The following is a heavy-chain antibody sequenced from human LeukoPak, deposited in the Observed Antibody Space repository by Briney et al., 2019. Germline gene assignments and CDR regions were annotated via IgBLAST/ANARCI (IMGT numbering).Heavy chain of an antibody. J-gene: IGHJ5*02. D-gene: IGHD2-8*01. CDR2: IYYSGDT. Sequence: PSETLSLSCTVSGGSISSSYWNWIRQPPVKGLEWIGYIYYSGDTNYNPSLQSRVTISIDTSKNQFSLNLRSVTAADTAVYYCARDSLYVTNFFDPWGQGTLVTVSS. CDR3: ARDSLYVTNFFDP. V-gene: IGHV4-59*01. CDR1: GGSISSSY.